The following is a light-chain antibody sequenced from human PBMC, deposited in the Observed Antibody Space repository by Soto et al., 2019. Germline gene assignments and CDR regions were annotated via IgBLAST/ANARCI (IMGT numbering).Light chain of an antibody. CDR3: QQRSDWPPT. J-gene: IGKJ1*01. Sequence: EIVLTQSPATLSLSPGERATLSCRASQSVGSYLAWFQQTPGQAPRLLIYGTSNRATGIPARFSGSGSGTDFTLTISSLETEDFAVYYCQQRSDWPPTFGQGTKV. CDR2: GTS. CDR1: QSVGSY. V-gene: IGKV3-11*01.